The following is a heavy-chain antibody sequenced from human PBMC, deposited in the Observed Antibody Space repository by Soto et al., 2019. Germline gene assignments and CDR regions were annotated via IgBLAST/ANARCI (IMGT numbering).Heavy chain of an antibody. CDR1: GFTFSSYA. CDR2: ISGSGGST. D-gene: IGHD3-9*01. J-gene: IGHJ6*02. Sequence: GGSRELSCAASGFTFSSYAMSWVRQAPGKGLEWVSAISGSGGSTYYADSVKGRFTISRDNSKNTLYLQMNSLRAEDTAVYYCAKSYSQPHYDILTGYYRDYYYYGMDVWGQGTTVTVSS. CDR3: AKSYSQPHYDILTGYYRDYYYYGMDV. V-gene: IGHV3-23*01.